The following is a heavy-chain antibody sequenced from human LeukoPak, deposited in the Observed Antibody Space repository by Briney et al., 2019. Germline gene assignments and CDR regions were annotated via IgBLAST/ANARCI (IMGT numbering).Heavy chain of an antibody. D-gene: IGHD3-10*01. CDR2: IYYSGST. V-gene: IGHV4-59*12. J-gene: IGHJ4*02. CDR1: GGSISSYY. Sequence: SETLSLTCTVSGGSISSYYWSWIRQPPGKGLEWIGYIYYSGSTNYNPSLKSRVTISVDTSKNQFSLKLSSVTAADTAVYYCARAIRGVIHHFDYWGQGTLVTVSS. CDR3: ARAIRGVIHHFDY.